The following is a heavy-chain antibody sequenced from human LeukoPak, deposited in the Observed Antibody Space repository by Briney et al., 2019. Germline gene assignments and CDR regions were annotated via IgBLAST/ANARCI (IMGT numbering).Heavy chain of an antibody. Sequence: GGSLRLSCAASGFTFSSYSMNWVRQAPGKGLEWVSSISSSSSYIYYADSVKGRFTISRDNAKNSLYLQMNSLRAEDTAVYYCARGIVGWNYVYYFDYWGQGTRVTVSS. CDR1: GFTFSSYS. J-gene: IGHJ4*02. D-gene: IGHD1-7*01. V-gene: IGHV3-21*01. CDR3: ARGIVGWNYVYYFDY. CDR2: ISSSSSYI.